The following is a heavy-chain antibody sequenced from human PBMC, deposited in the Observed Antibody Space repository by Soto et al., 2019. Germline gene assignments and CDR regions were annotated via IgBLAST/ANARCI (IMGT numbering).Heavy chain of an antibody. D-gene: IGHD3-10*01. J-gene: IGHJ4*01. Sequence: GESLKISCNGSGYNFANYWIGWVRQMPGKGLEWMGMIFPGDSDTKNNPSLQGQITMSVDKSNSSAYLQWRSLKASDTAMYYCARGRVRGVNYFDYWGHGTLVTVYS. CDR2: IFPGDSDT. CDR3: ARGRVRGVNYFDY. V-gene: IGHV5-51*01. CDR1: GYNFANYW.